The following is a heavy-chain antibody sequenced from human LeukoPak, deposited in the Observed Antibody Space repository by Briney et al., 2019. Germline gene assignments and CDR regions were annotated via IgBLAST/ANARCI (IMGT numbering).Heavy chain of an antibody. CDR1: GFTFSSYA. V-gene: IGHV3-30-3*01. D-gene: IGHD3-22*01. CDR2: ISYDGSNK. J-gene: IGHJ4*02. Sequence: GGSLRLSCAASGFTFSSYAMHWVRQAPGKGLEWVAVISYDGSNKYYADSVKGRFTISRDNSKNTLYLQMNSLRAEDTAVYYCAREFRAGYYYDSSGFDYWGQGTLVTVSS. CDR3: AREFRAGYYYDSSGFDY.